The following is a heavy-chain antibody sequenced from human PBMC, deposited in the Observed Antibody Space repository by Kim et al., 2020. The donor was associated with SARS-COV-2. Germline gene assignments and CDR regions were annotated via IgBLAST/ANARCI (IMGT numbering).Heavy chain of an antibody. D-gene: IGHD4-17*01. CDR3: ARDRNRNYGGNMGPHFYYGMDV. Sequence: GGSLRLSCAASGFTFSSYAMHWVRQAPGKGLEWVAVISYDGSNKYYADSVKGRFTISRDNSKNTLYLQMNSLRAEDTAVYYCARDRNRNYGGNMGPHFYYGMDVWGQGTTVTVSS. J-gene: IGHJ6*02. CDR2: ISYDGSNK. V-gene: IGHV3-30-3*01. CDR1: GFTFSSYA.